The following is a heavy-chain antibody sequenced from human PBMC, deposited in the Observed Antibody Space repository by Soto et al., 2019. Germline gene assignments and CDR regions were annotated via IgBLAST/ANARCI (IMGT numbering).Heavy chain of an antibody. J-gene: IGHJ6*02. V-gene: IGHV1-69*06. CDR1: RHGLGNYA. D-gene: IGHD2-2*01. Sequence: GTSVTFVWKACRHGLGNYAVSWVRQDPGQGLEWIGGIIPILXTANYPQNFKGRVTITADKSTRRADMELRSLRSDDTAVYYCARGLVVPAGMRYYYSGMDVGGQGTTVTVSS. CDR3: ARGLVVPAGMRYYYSGMDV. CDR2: IIPILXTA.